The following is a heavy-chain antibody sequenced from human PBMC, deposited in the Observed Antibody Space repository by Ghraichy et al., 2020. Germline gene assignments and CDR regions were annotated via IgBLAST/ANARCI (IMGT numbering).Heavy chain of an antibody. J-gene: IGHJ6*02. Sequence: GESLRLSCAASGFTFSSYAMNWVRQAPGKGLEWVSSISTRSTYKNYAASVKGRFTVSRDKAKNSLFLQMDSLRADDTAVYYCARDVGFDNSAGGLDVWGHGTWVIVAS. CDR2: ISTRSTYK. V-gene: IGHV3-21*01. CDR3: ARDVGFDNSAGGLDV. CDR1: GFTFSSYA. D-gene: IGHD4-23*01.